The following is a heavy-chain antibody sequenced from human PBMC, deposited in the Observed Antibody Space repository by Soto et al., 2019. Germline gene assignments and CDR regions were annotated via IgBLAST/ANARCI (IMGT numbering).Heavy chain of an antibody. V-gene: IGHV4-39*02. CDR3: ARDSGYCSGGSCQVEGPIDY. Sequence: SETLSLTCTVSGGSISSGGYYWSWIRQHPGKGLEWIGSIYYSGSTYYNPSLKSRVTISVDTSKNQFSLKLSSVTAADTAVYYFARDSGYCSGGSCQVEGPIDYWGQGTLVTVSS. J-gene: IGHJ4*02. D-gene: IGHD2-15*01. CDR1: GGSISSGGYY. CDR2: IYYSGST.